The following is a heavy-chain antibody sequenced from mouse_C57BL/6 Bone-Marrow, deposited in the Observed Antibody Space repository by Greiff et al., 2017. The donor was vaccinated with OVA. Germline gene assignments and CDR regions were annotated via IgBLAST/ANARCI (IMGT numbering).Heavy chain of an antibody. Sequence: VQLQQSGAELVRPGASVKLSCTASGFNIKDYYMHWVKQRPEQGLEWIGRIDPEDGDTEYAPKFQGKATKTADTSSNTAYLQLSSLTSEDTAVYYCTTDYYGSPFAYWGQGTLVTVSA. V-gene: IGHV14-1*01. J-gene: IGHJ3*01. D-gene: IGHD1-1*01. CDR3: TTDYYGSPFAY. CDR2: IDPEDGDT. CDR1: GFNIKDYY.